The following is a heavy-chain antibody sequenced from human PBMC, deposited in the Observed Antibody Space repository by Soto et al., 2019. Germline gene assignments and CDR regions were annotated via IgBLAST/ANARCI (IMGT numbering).Heavy chain of an antibody. CDR3: ARSKYSSSWYPDD. CDR2: ISSSSSYI. J-gene: IGHJ4*02. D-gene: IGHD6-13*01. Sequence: GGSLRLSCAASGFTFSSYSMNWVRQAPGKGLEWVSSISSSSSYIYYADSVKGRFTISRDNAKNSLYLQMNSLRAEDTAVYYCARSKYSSSWYPDDWGQGTLVTVSS. CDR1: GFTFSSYS. V-gene: IGHV3-21*01.